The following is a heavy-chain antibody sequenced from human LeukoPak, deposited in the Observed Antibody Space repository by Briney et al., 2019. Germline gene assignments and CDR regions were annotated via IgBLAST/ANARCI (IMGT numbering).Heavy chain of an antibody. D-gene: IGHD1-26*01. V-gene: IGHV1-8*03. CDR3: ARSPTSGSYHFDI. Sequence: ASVKVSCKASGYTFTSYDINWVRQATGQGLEWMGWMNPNSGNTGYAQKFQGRVTITRNTSISTGYMELSSLRSEDTAVYYCARSPTSGSYHFDIWGQGTMVTVSS. J-gene: IGHJ3*02. CDR1: GYTFTSYD. CDR2: MNPNSGNT.